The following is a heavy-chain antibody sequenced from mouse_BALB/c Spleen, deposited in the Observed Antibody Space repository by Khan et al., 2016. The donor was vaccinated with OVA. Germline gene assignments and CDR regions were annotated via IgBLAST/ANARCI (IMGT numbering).Heavy chain of an antibody. CDR2: INPYNVGT. CDR3: SRGGYGGLAY. J-gene: IGHJ3*01. Sequence: VQLQQSGPELVKPGASVKISCKASGYSFTDYTMNWVKQSHGKNLEWIGLINPYNVGTNYNQKFKGKATLTVDKSSSTAHMELLSLTSEDSAVYFCSRGGYGGLAYWGQGTLVTVSA. D-gene: IGHD1-1*01. V-gene: IGHV1-18*01. CDR1: GYSFTDYT.